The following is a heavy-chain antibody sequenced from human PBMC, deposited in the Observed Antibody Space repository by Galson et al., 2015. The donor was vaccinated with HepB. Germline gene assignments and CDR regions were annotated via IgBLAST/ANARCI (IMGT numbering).Heavy chain of an antibody. CDR3: ARHRLFCTTTTCTLGMDV. J-gene: IGHJ6*02. D-gene: IGHD2-2*01. CDR1: GFRLDDYA. Sequence: SLRLSCAASGFRLDDYAMHWVRQAPGKGLEWVSGISWNRGRIGYADSVKGRFTISADKANNSLFLQMNSLRAADTAVYYCARHRLFCTTTTCTLGMDVWGQGTTVTVSS. V-gene: IGHV3-9*01. CDR2: ISWNRGRI.